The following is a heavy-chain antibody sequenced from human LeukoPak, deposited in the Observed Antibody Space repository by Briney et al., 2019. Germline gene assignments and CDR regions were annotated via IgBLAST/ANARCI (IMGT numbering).Heavy chain of an antibody. CDR2: INHSGST. J-gene: IGHJ4*02. V-gene: IGHV4-34*01. CDR3: ARGNAVYTSTDY. CDR1: GGSFSGYY. Sequence: SETLSLTCAVYGGSFSGYYWSWIRQPPGKGLEWIGEINHSGSTNYNPSLKSRVTISVDTSKNQFSLKLSSVTAADTAVYYCARGNAVYTSTDYWGQGTLVTVSS. D-gene: IGHD5/OR15-5a*01.